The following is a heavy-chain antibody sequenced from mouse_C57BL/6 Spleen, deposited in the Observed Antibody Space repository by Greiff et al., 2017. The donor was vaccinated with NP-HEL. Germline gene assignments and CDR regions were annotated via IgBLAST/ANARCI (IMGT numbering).Heavy chain of an antibody. Sequence: QVHVKQPGAELVRPGSSVKLSCKASGYTFTSYWMHWVKQRPIQGLEWIGNIDPSDSETHYNQKFKDKATLTVDKSSSTAYMQLSSLTSEDSAVYYCARSYGSSPYWYFDVWGTGTTVTVSS. D-gene: IGHD1-1*01. J-gene: IGHJ1*03. CDR2: IDPSDSET. CDR3: ARSYGSSPYWYFDV. CDR1: GYTFTSYW. V-gene: IGHV1-52*01.